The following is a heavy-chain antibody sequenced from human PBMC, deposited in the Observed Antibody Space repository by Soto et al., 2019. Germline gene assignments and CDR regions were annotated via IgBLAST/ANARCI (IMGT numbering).Heavy chain of an antibody. V-gene: IGHV6-1*01. D-gene: IGHD3-10*01. CDR2: TYYRSKWYN. J-gene: IGHJ4*02. CDR1: GDSVSSNSAA. CDR3: ASQSVLWFGELSYFDY. Sequence: SPTLSLTCAISGDSVSSNSAAWNWIRQSPSRGLEWLGRTYYRSKWYNDYAVSVKSRITINPDTSKNQFSLQLNSVTPEDTAVYYCASQSVLWFGELSYFDYWGQGTLVTVSS.